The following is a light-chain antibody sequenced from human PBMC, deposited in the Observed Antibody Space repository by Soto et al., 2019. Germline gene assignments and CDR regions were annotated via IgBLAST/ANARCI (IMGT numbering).Light chain of an antibody. CDR1: SSDIGTYNY. V-gene: IGLV2-14*01. CDR3: STYTHSITV. Sequence: QSALTQPASVSGSPGQSITISCTGTSSDIGTYNYVSWYQQHPGKAPKLMIYEVSNRPSGVSNRFSGSKSGNTASLTISGLQAEDEGDYYCSTYTHSITVFGGGTKLTVL. J-gene: IGLJ3*02. CDR2: EVS.